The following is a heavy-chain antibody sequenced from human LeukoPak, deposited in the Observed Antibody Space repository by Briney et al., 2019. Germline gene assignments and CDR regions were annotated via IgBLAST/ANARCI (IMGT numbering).Heavy chain of an antibody. CDR1: GFTLSDYY. D-gene: IGHD2-2*01. CDR3: ARVGRYCSTTGCDYYYGMDV. V-gene: IGHV3-11*06. Sequence: GGSLRLSCAASGFTLSDYYMSWIRQAPGKGLEWVSYISSGSRYINDADSVKGRFTISRDNAKSSLYLRMSSLRAEDTAVYYCARVGRYCSTTGCDYYYGMDVWGQGTTVTVSS. J-gene: IGHJ6*02. CDR2: ISSGSRYI.